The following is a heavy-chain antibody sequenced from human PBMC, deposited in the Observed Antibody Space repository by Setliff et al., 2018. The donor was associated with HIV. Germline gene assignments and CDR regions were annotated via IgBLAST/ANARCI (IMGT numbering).Heavy chain of an antibody. J-gene: IGHJ5*02. CDR3: ASRVYYCARHRYSSSINWFDP. D-gene: IGHD6-13*01. Sequence: LSLTCAVYGGSFSGYYWSWIRQPPGKGLEWIGEINHSGSTNYNPSLKSRVTISVDTSKNQFSLKLSSVTAADTAVYYCASRVYYCARHRYSSSINWFDPWGQGTLVTVSS. V-gene: IGHV4-34*01. CDR2: INHSGST. CDR1: GGSFSGYY.